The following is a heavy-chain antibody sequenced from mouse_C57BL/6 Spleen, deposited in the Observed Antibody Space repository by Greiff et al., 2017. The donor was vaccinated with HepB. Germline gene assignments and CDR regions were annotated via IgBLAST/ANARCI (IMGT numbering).Heavy chain of an antibody. Sequence: QVQLQQPGAELVMPGASVKLSCKASGYTFTSYWMHWVKQRPGQGLEWIGEIDPSDSYTNYNQKFKGKSTLTVDKSSSTAYMQLSSLTSEDSAVYYCAHSSGYGFAYWGQGTLVTVSA. J-gene: IGHJ3*01. CDR2: IDPSDSYT. V-gene: IGHV1-69*01. CDR1: GYTFTSYW. CDR3: AHSSGYGFAY. D-gene: IGHD3-2*02.